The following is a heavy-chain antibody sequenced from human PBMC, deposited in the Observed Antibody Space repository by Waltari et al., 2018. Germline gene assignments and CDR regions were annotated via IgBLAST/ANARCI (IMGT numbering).Heavy chain of an antibody. V-gene: IGHV1-8*03. Sequence: QVQLVQSGAEVKKPGASVKVSCKASGYTFTSYDINRVRQANGQGLEWMGWLNPNSGNTGYAQKYQGKVTITRNTSISTAYMELSSLRSEDTAVYYCARGRYSGYDRFDYWGQGTLVTVSS. CDR2: LNPNSGNT. CDR3: ARGRYSGYDRFDY. D-gene: IGHD5-12*01. CDR1: GYTFTSYD. J-gene: IGHJ4*02.